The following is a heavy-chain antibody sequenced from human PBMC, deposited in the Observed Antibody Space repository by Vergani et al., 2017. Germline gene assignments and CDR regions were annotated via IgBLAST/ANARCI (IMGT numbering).Heavy chain of an antibody. CDR2: IYHSGST. CDR1: GGSISSCGYS. CDR3: ASTAAIPSADYYYYMDV. D-gene: IGHD2-2*02. J-gene: IGHJ6*03. Sequence: QLQLQESGSGLVKPSQTLSLTCAVSGGSISSCGYSWSWIRQPPGKGLEWIGYIYHSGSTYYNPSLKSRVTISVDRSKNQFSLKLSSVTAADTAVYYCASTAAIPSADYYYYMDVWGKGTTVTVSS. V-gene: IGHV4-30-2*01.